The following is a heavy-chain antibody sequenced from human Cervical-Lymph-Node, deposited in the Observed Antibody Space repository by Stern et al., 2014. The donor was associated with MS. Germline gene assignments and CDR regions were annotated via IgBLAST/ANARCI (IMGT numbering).Heavy chain of an antibody. D-gene: IGHD2-15*01. Sequence: QMQLVQSGSELKKPGASVKVSCKASGYSFINYAITWVRQAPGQGLEWMGWINTNTGNPAYAQGFTGRTVFSLDISVSTAYLQISNLKTEDTAVYYCARIYCGSSSCQSNWFDPWGQGTPVTVSS. J-gene: IGHJ5*02. CDR2: INTNTGNP. V-gene: IGHV7-4-1*02. CDR1: GYSFINYA. CDR3: ARIYCGSSSCQSNWFDP.